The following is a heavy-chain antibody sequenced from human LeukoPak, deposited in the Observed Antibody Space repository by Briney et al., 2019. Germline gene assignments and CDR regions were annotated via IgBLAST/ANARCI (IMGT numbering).Heavy chain of an antibody. CDR1: GFTFSRNW. D-gene: IGHD4-17*01. V-gene: IGHV3-7*01. Sequence: GGSLRLSCAASGFTFSRNWMSWVRQAPGKGLEWVANIKQEGSEKYSVDSVRGGFTFSRDNAKNSLYLQMNSLSAEDTAVFYCARVMTTVTPNWFDPWGQGTLVTVSS. J-gene: IGHJ5*02. CDR2: IKQEGSEK. CDR3: ARVMTTVTPNWFDP.